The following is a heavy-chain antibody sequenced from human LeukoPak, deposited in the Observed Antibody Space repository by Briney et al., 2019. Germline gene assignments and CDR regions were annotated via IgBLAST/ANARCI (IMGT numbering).Heavy chain of an antibody. CDR1: GFTFSSYW. J-gene: IGHJ3*02. Sequence: HAGGSLRLSCAASGFTFSSYWMSWVRQAPGKGLEWVAVIWYDGTNKYYADSVKGRFTISRENSKNTLYLQMNSLRAEDTAVYYCARVRATFGYDAFDIWGQGTMVTVSS. CDR3: ARVRATFGYDAFDI. D-gene: IGHD3-10*02. V-gene: IGHV3-33*08. CDR2: IWYDGTNK.